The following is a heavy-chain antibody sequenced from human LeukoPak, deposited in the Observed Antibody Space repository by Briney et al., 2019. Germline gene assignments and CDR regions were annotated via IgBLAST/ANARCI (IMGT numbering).Heavy chain of an antibody. J-gene: IGHJ4*02. CDR1: GFTFSDSW. V-gene: IGHV3-74*01. CDR2: INSSGDPT. Sequence: TGVTLRLSCAASGFTFSDSWMHWVRQAAGRGLVWVSRINSSGDPTSYADSVKGRFTISRDNAKNTVHLQMNSVRAEDTAVYYCVRGRYNEGGVDYWGQGTLVTVPS. CDR3: VRGRYNEGGVDY. D-gene: IGHD3-16*01.